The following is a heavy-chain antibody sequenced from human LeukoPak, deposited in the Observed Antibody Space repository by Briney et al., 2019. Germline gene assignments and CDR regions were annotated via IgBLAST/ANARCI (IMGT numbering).Heavy chain of an antibody. CDR1: GFTFSSYA. V-gene: IGHV3-23*01. J-gene: IGHJ4*02. CDR2: ISGSGGST. Sequence: GGSLRLSCAASGFTFSSYAMSWVRQAPGKGLEWVSAISGSGGSTYYADSVKGRFTISRDNSENTLYLQMNSLRAEDTAVYYCAREPGYSGYDSGFDYWGQGTLVTVSS. D-gene: IGHD5-12*01. CDR3: AREPGYSGYDSGFDY.